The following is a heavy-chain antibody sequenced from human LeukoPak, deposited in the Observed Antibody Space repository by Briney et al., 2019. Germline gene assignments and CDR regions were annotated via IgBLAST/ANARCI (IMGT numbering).Heavy chain of an antibody. Sequence: GGSLRLSCAASGFTFSDYYMSWFRQAPGKGLECISYISKSGDSIYYADSVKGRFTVSRDNAKDSLYVQMNSLRAEDTAVYYCVRVRGSYAFDFWGQGTPLTVSS. V-gene: IGHV3-11*01. CDR2: ISKSGDSI. D-gene: IGHD1-26*01. CDR1: GFTFSDYY. J-gene: IGHJ4*02. CDR3: VRVRGSYAFDF.